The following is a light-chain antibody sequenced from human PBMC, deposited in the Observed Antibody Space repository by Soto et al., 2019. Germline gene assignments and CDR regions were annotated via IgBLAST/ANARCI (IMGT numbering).Light chain of an antibody. CDR2: LHSDGSH. Sequence: QSVLTQSPSASASLGASVKLTCTLSSGHSNYAIAWHQQQPEKGPRYLMTLHSDGSHTKGVGIPDRFSGSSSGAERYLTISSLQSEDEADYYCQTWGTGIRVFGTGTKLTVL. CDR1: SGHSNYA. J-gene: IGLJ1*01. V-gene: IGLV4-69*01. CDR3: QTWGTGIRV.